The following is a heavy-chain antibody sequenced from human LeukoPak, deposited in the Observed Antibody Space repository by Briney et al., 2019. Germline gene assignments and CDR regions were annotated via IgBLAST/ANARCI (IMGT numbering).Heavy chain of an antibody. D-gene: IGHD3-10*01. CDR1: GGTFSSYA. CDR2: IIPIFGTA. CDR3: SGIDETIWFGDRDKGAFDI. Sequence: ASVKVSCKASGGTFSSYAISWVRQAPGQGLEWMGGIIPIFGTANYAQTFQGRVTITADKSTSTAYMELSSLRSEDTAVYYCSGIDETIWFGDRDKGAFDIWSQGTMVTVSS. J-gene: IGHJ3*02. V-gene: IGHV1-69*06.